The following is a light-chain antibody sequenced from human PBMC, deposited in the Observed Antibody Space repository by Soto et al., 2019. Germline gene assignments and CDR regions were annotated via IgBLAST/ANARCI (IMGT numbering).Light chain of an antibody. CDR3: QQYGSSPIT. Sequence: EIVLTQSPGTLSLSPGERATLSCRASQSVSSSYLAWHQQKRGQAPRLLIYGASRRATGIPDRFSGSGSGTDFTLTISRLEPEDFAVYYCQQYGSSPITFGQGTRLEMK. V-gene: IGKV3-20*01. CDR2: GAS. CDR1: QSVSSSY. J-gene: IGKJ5*01.